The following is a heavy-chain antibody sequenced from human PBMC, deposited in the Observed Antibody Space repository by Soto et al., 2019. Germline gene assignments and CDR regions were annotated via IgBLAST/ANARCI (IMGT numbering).Heavy chain of an antibody. J-gene: IGHJ6*02. V-gene: IGHV4-39*01. D-gene: IGHD3-3*01. Sequence: LSLTCTVSGGSISSSSYYWGWIRQPPGKGLEWIGSIYYSGSTYYNPSLKSRVTISVDTSKNQFSLKLSSVTAADTAVYYCARHGASGYDFWSGYYSYYYYGMDVWGQGTTVTVSS. CDR1: GGSISSSSYY. CDR2: IYYSGST. CDR3: ARHGASGYDFWSGYYSYYYYGMDV.